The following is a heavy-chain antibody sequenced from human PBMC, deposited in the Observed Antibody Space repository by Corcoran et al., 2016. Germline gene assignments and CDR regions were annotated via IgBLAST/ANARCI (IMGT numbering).Heavy chain of an antibody. CDR1: GFSLSTSGVG. J-gene: IGHJ4*02. D-gene: IGHD3-22*01. Sequence: QITLKESGPTLVKPTQTLTLTCTFSGFSLSTSGVGVGWIRQPPGKALEWLALIYWNDDKRYSPSLKSRLTITKDTSKNQVVLTMTNMDPVDTATYYGAHRLEDNYYDSSCPENPLGASGSGAFDYWGQGTLVTVSS. CDR2: IYWNDDK. CDR3: AHRLEDNYYDSSCPENPLGASGSGAFDY. V-gene: IGHV2-5*01.